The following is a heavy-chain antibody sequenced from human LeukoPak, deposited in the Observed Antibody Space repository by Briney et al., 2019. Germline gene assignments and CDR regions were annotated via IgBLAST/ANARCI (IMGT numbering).Heavy chain of an antibody. D-gene: IGHD3-3*01. Sequence: GASVKVSCKASGYTFTSYDINWVRQATGQGLEWMGWMNPNSGNTGYAQKFQGRVTITRNTSISTAYMELSSLRSEDTAVYYCARGTTYYDFWSGYYPNWFDPWGQGTLVTVSS. CDR1: GYTFTSYD. CDR3: ARGTTYYDFWSGYYPNWFDP. V-gene: IGHV1-8*03. J-gene: IGHJ5*02. CDR2: MNPNSGNT.